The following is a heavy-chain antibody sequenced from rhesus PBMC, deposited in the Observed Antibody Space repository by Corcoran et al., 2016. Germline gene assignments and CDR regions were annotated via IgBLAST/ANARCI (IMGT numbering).Heavy chain of an antibody. CDR1: VGSLSADYY. J-gene: IGHJ4*01. D-gene: IGHD3-16*01. V-gene: IGHV4-106*01. Sequence: QVQLQESGPGLVKPSETLSLTCAVSVGSLSADYYCSWIRQPPGKGLEWIGYIYGSGGGTNYNPSLKNRVTISIDTSKNQFSLKLSSVTAADTAVYYCAREGYYYSGSYYYDFDYWGQGVLVTVSS. CDR2: IYGSGGGT. CDR3: AREGYYYSGSYYYDFDY.